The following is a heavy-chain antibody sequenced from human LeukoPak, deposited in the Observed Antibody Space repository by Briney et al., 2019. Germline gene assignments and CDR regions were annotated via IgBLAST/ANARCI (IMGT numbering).Heavy chain of an antibody. Sequence: SQTLSLTCTVSGGSISSGSYYWSWIRQPPGKGLEWIGSIYSSGSTYYNPSLKSRVTISVDTSKNQFSLKLSSVTAADTALFYCARSRVGATILHFDYWGQGTLVTVSS. D-gene: IGHD1-26*01. J-gene: IGHJ4*02. CDR3: ARSRVGATILHFDY. CDR1: GGSISSGSYY. V-gene: IGHV4-39*01. CDR2: IYSSGST.